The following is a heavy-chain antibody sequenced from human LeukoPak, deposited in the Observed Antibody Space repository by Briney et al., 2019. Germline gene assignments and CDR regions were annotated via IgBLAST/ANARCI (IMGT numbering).Heavy chain of an antibody. J-gene: IGHJ5*02. Sequence: SETLSLTCIVSGGSISSGDYSWSWIRQHPGKGLEWIGYIYYSGSTYYNPSLKSRVTISVDTSKNQFSLKLSSVTAADTAVYYCARTPGRWLHNWFDPWGQGTLVTVSS. V-gene: IGHV4-30-4*08. CDR1: GGSISSGDYS. D-gene: IGHD5-24*01. CDR3: ARTPGRWLHNWFDP. CDR2: IYYSGST.